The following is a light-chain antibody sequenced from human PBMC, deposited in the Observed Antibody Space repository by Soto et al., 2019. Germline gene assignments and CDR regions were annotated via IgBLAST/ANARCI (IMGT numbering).Light chain of an antibody. CDR1: QSVSSN. J-gene: IGKJ5*01. CDR3: QQYNNWPRVT. V-gene: IGKV3-15*01. Sequence: IVMPLSPTTLSVAPGERAPLSCRASQSVSSNLAWYQQTPGQAPRLLIYGASTRATGIPARFSGSGSGTEFTLTISSLQSEDFAVYYGQQYNNWPRVTFGQGSRLEIK. CDR2: GAS.